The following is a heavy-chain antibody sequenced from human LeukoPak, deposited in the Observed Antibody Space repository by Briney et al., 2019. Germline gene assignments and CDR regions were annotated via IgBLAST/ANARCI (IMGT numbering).Heavy chain of an antibody. CDR1: GGPISSSSYY. Sequence: SETLSLTCTVSGGPISSSSYYWGWIRQPPGKGLEWIGSIYYSGSTYYNPSLKSRVTISVDTSKNQFSLKLSSVTAADTAVYYCARFCSGYLAPAGEIDYWGQGTLVTVSS. CDR3: ARFCSGYLAPAGEIDY. V-gene: IGHV4-39*07. J-gene: IGHJ4*02. CDR2: IYYSGST. D-gene: IGHD3-22*01.